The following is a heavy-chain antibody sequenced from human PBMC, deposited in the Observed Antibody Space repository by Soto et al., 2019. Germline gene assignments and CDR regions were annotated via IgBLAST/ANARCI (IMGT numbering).Heavy chain of an antibody. J-gene: IGHJ4*02. V-gene: IGHV4-59*08. D-gene: IGHD3-3*01. Sequence: SETLSLTCTVSGGSISSYYWSWIRQPPGKGLEWIGYIYYSGSTNYNPSLKSRVTISVDTSKNQFSLKLSSVTAADTAVYYCARHNYDFWSGYGHWGQGTLVTVSS. CDR2: IYYSGST. CDR1: GGSISSYY. CDR3: ARHNYDFWSGYGH.